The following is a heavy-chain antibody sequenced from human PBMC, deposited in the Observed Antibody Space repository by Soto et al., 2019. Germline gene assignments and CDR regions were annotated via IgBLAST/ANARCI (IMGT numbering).Heavy chain of an antibody. V-gene: IGHV5-10-1*01. CDR2: IDPSDSYT. CDR3: ARRAIVGASRAEYFQH. CDR1: GYSFTSYW. D-gene: IGHD1-26*01. Sequence: GESLKISCKGSGYSFTSYWISWVRQMPGKGLEWMGRIDPSDSYTNYSPSFQGHVTISADESISTAYLQWSSLKASDTAMYYCARRAIVGASRAEYFQHWGQGTLVTVSS. J-gene: IGHJ1*01.